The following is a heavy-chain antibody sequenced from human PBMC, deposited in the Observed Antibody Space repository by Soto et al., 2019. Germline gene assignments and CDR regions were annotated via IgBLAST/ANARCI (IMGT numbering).Heavy chain of an antibody. CDR1: GFPFISYA. CDR2: ISGSGGST. CDR3: AKDGGSLVDTAMDVRYYCTGMAV. V-gene: IGHV3-23*01. J-gene: IGHJ6*02. D-gene: IGHD5-18*01. Sequence: PGGSLGLSCAASGFPFISYAMSWVRQAPGKGLEWVSAISGSGGSTYYADSVKGRFTISRDNSKNTLYLQMNSLRAEDTAVYYCAKDGGSLVDTAMDVRYYCTGMAVWGQGTTVPVSS.